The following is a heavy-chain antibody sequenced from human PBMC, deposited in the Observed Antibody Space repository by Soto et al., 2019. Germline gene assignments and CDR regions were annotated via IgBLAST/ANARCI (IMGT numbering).Heavy chain of an antibody. Sequence: PSETLSLPCTVSGGSISSYYWSWIRQPPGKGLEWIGYIYYSGSTNYNPSLKSRVTISVDTSKNQFSLKLSSVTAADTAVYYCARGRLGSSGWYYFDYWGQGTLVTVSS. D-gene: IGHD6-19*01. J-gene: IGHJ4*02. CDR1: GGSISSYY. CDR2: IYYSGST. CDR3: ARGRLGSSGWYYFDY. V-gene: IGHV4-59*01.